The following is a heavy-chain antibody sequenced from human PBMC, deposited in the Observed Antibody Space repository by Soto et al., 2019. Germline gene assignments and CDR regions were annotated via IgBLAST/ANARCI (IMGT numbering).Heavy chain of an antibody. CDR3: ARRGYCGGGSCHDWFAP. CDR2: IYPGDSDT. CDR1: GYSFTSYW. V-gene: IGHV5-51*01. Sequence: PGEPLKISWKGSGYSFTSYWIAWLRQMPGKGLEWMGIIYPGDSDTRYSPSFQGQVTISADKSISTAYLQWSSLKASDTAMYYCARRGYCGGGSCHDWFAPWGQGTLVTVSS. D-gene: IGHD2-15*01. J-gene: IGHJ5*02.